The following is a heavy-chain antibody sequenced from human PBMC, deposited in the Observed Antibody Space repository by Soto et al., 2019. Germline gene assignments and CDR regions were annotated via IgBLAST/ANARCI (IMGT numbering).Heavy chain of an antibody. J-gene: IGHJ4*02. CDR1: GGSSSSGGYY. Sequence: SQTLSHTCTVAGGSSSSGGYYRSWIRKHPGKGLEWIGYIYYSGSTYYNPSLKSRVTISVDTSKNQFSLKLSSVTAADTAVYYCARSGYSYGPNPLLYWGQGTLVTVSS. D-gene: IGHD5-18*01. CDR2: IYYSGST. CDR3: ARSGYSYGPNPLLY. V-gene: IGHV4-31*03.